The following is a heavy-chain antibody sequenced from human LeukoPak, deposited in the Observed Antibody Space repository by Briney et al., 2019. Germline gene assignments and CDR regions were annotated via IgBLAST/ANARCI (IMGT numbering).Heavy chain of an antibody. CDR2: INPNSGGT. D-gene: IGHD2-15*01. Sequence: ASVKVSCKASGYTFTGYYMHWVRQAPGQGLEWIGRINPNSGGTNYAQKFQGRVTMTRDTSISTAYMELSRLRSDDTAVYYCARLSLGYCSGGSCYAYYMDVWGKGTTVTVSS. CDR3: ARLSLGYCSGGSCYAYYMDV. V-gene: IGHV1-2*06. CDR1: GYTFTGYY. J-gene: IGHJ6*03.